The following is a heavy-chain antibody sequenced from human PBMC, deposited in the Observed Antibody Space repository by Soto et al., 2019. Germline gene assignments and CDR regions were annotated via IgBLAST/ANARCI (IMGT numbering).Heavy chain of an antibody. CDR1: GGSISSSNW. CDR3: ARSPDSSGYYPRRYYYGMDV. V-gene: IGHV4-4*02. CDR2: IYHSGST. J-gene: IGHJ6*02. D-gene: IGHD3-22*01. Sequence: QVQLQESGPGLVKPSGTLSLTCAVSGGSISSSNWWSWVRQPPGKGLEWIGEIYHSGSTNYNPSLKCRVTISVDKSKNQFSLKLSSVPAADTAVYYCARSPDSSGYYPRRYYYGMDVWGQGTTVTVSS.